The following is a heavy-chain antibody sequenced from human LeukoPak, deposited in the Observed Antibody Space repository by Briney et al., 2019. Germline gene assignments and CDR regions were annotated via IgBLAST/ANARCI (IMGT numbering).Heavy chain of an antibody. J-gene: IGHJ6*03. V-gene: IGHV4-61*02. D-gene: IGHD5-24*01. CDR2: IYTSGST. Sequence: SETLSLTCTVSGGSISSGSYYWSWIRQPAGKGLEWIGRIYTSGSTNYNPSLKSRVTISVDTSKNQFSLKLSSVTAADTAVYYCARWAATYYYYYYMDVWGKGTTVTVSS. CDR3: ARWAATYYYYYYMDV. CDR1: GGSISSGSYY.